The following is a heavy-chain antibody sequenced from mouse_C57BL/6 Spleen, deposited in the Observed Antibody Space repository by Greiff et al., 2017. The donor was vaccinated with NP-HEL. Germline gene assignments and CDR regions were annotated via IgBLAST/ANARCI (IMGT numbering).Heavy chain of an antibody. CDR1: GFSLTSYG. Sequence: VKLVESGPGLVAPSQSLSITCTVSGFSLTSYGVHWVRQPPGKGLEWLVVIWRDGSSTYNSALKTRLSISNVNSKSQVSLKMISLQTDDTAMYYCAGRGDYDNYYAMDYWGQGTSVTVSS. CDR3: AGRGDYDNYYAMDY. V-gene: IGHV2-6*03. J-gene: IGHJ4*01. D-gene: IGHD2-4*01. CDR2: IWRDGSS.